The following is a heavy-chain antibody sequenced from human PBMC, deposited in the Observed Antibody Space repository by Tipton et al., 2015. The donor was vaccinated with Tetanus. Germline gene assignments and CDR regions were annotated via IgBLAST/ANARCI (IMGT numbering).Heavy chain of an antibody. Sequence: TLSLTCAVYGGSFSGYYWSWIRQPPGKGLEWIGEINHSGSTNYNPSLKSRVTISVDTSKNHFSRKLSSVTAADTAVYYCARGGLDYYGSGSYYYFDYWGQGTLVTVSS. D-gene: IGHD3-10*01. J-gene: IGHJ4*02. CDR3: ARGGLDYYGSGSYYYFDY. V-gene: IGHV4-34*01. CDR1: GGSFSGYY. CDR2: INHSGST.